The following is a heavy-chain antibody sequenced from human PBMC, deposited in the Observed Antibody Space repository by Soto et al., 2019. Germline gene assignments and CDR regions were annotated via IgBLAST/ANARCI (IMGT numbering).Heavy chain of an antibody. CDR3: ARSRADCSGGSCYIEYYDDYGIDV. CDR1: GGSVSIGSYY. CDR2: MYYSGST. D-gene: IGHD2-15*01. V-gene: IGHV4-61*01. Sequence: SETLPLTCTVSGGSVSIGSYYWSWIRQPPGKGLEWIGYMYYSGSTNYNPSLKSRVTISVDTSKNQFSLKLSSVTDADTAVYYCARSRADCSGGSCYIEYYDDYGIDVWAQGIT. J-gene: IGHJ6*02.